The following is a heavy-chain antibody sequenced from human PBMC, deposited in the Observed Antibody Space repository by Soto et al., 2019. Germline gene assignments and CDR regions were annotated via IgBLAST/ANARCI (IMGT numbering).Heavy chain of an antibody. D-gene: IGHD3-3*01. Sequence: HPGGSLRLSCAASGFTFSSYWMSWVRQAPGKGLEWVANIKQDGSEKYYVDSVKGRFTISRDNAKNSLYLQMNSLRAEDTAVYYCARVPSGTIFGVVYYYYMDVWGKGTTVTVS. CDR2: IKQDGSEK. J-gene: IGHJ6*03. V-gene: IGHV3-7*01. CDR3: ARVPSGTIFGVVYYYYMDV. CDR1: GFTFSSYW.